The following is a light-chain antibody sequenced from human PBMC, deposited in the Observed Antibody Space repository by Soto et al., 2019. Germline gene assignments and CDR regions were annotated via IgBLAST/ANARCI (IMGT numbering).Light chain of an antibody. CDR2: EVS. CDR3: SSYGGSNNLI. J-gene: IGLJ2*01. CDR1: SSDVGGYNY. Sequence: QSVLTQPPSASGSPGQSVTISCSGTSSDVGGYNYVSWHQQHPGKAPKLMIYEVSKRPSGVPDRFSGSKSGNTASLTVSGLQAEDEADYYCSSYGGSNNLIFGGGTKLTVL. V-gene: IGLV2-8*01.